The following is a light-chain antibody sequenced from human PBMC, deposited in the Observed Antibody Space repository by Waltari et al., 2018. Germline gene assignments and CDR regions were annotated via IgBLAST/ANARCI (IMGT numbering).Light chain of an antibody. Sequence: DIQMTQSPSTLSASVGDRVTITCRASQSIRSWLAWYQQKPGKAPKLLIYKASSLESGVPSRFSCSGSGTEFTLTISSLQPDDFATYYCQQFWTFGQGTKVEIK. CDR2: KAS. CDR3: QQFWT. CDR1: QSIRSW. J-gene: IGKJ1*01. V-gene: IGKV1-5*03.